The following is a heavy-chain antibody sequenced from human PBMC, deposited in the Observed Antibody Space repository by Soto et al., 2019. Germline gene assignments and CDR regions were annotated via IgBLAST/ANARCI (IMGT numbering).Heavy chain of an antibody. J-gene: IGHJ6*03. CDR3: ARDRVLYYDFWSGYFYYYYYYMDV. CDR1: GFTFSSYS. V-gene: IGHV3-48*01. CDR2: ISSSSSTI. D-gene: IGHD3-3*01. Sequence: GGSLRLSCAASGFTFSSYSMNWVRQAPGKGLEWVSYISSSSSTIYYADSVKGRFTISRDNAKNSLYLQMNSLRAEDTAVYYCARDRVLYYDFWSGYFYYYYYYMDVWGKGTTVTVSS.